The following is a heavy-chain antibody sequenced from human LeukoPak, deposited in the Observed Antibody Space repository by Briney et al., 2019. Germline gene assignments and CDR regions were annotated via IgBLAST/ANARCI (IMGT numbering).Heavy chain of an antibody. V-gene: IGHV1-69*06. CDR1: GYSFTSYG. Sequence: GASVKVSCKASGYSFTSYGISWVRQAPGQGLEWMGEIIPIFSTTTYAQKFQGRVTITADKSTSTAYMELSSLRSEDTAVYYCARVGGTTIQYYYYYYMDVWGKGTTVTVSS. J-gene: IGHJ6*03. CDR3: ARVGGTTIQYYYYYYMDV. CDR2: IIPIFSTT. D-gene: IGHD1-7*01.